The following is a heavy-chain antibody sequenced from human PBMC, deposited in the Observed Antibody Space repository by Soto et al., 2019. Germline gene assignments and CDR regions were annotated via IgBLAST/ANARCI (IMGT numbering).Heavy chain of an antibody. D-gene: IGHD6-19*01. J-gene: IGHJ4*02. V-gene: IGHV4-34*01. CDR1: GGSFSGYY. CDR2: INHSGST. CDR3: ARSGYSSGRLYYFDY. Sequence: SETLSLTCAVYGGSFSGYYWSWIRQPPGKGLEWIGEINHSGSTNYNPSIKSRVTITVDTSKNQFSLKLSSVTAADTAVYYCARSGYSSGRLYYFDYWGQGTLVTVSS.